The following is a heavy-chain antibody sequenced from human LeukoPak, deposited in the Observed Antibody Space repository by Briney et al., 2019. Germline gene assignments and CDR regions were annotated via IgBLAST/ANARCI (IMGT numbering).Heavy chain of an antibody. CDR3: AIRRRDGYNHWVRNGDY. D-gene: IGHD5-24*01. CDR2: INHSGST. CDR1: GGSFNGYY. J-gene: IGHJ4*02. V-gene: IGHV4-34*01. Sequence: SETLSLTCAVYGGSFNGYYWSWIRQPPGKGLEWIGEINHSGSTNYNPSLKSRVTISVDTSKNQLSLKLSSVTAADTAVYYCAIRRRDGYNHWVRNGDYWGQGTLVTVSS.